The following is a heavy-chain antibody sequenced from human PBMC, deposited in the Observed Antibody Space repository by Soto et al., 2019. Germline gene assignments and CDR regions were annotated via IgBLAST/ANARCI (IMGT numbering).Heavy chain of an antibody. CDR2: IYYSGST. CDR1: GGSISSYY. J-gene: IGHJ4*02. Sequence: PSETLSLTCTVSGGSISSYYWSWIRQPPGKGLEWIGYIYYSGSTNYNPSLKSRVTISVDTSKNQFSLKLSSVTAADTAVYYCAKFGDYYYSLFDYWGQGTPVTVSS. V-gene: IGHV4-59*01. D-gene: IGHD3-22*01. CDR3: AKFGDYYYSLFDY.